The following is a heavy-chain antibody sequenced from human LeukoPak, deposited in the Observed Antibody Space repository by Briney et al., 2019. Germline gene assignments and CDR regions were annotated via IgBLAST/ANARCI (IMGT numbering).Heavy chain of an antibody. V-gene: IGHV1-18*01. CDR1: GYTFSTYG. CDR2: ISAYNGNT. J-gene: IGHJ4*02. CDR3: ARSSYYDSSGYYFD. D-gene: IGHD3-22*01. Sequence: ASVKVSCKASGYTFSTYGISWVRQAPGQGLEWMGWISAYNGNTNYAQKIQGRVTMTTDTSTSTAYRELRSLRSDDTAVYYCARSSYYDSSGYYFDWGQGTLVTVSS.